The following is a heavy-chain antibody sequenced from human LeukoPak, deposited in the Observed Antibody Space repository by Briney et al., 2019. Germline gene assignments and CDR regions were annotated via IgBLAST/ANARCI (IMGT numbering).Heavy chain of an antibody. CDR2: IEYDGNNK. Sequence: GGSLRLSCAASGFTFSYYGMHWVRQAPGKGLEWVAIIEYDGNNKYYADSVKGRFTISRDNSKSTVYLQMNSLGAEDTAVYYCAKDFGHSFGFYNFFAPWGQGTLVTVSS. CDR1: GFTFSYYG. V-gene: IGHV3-30*02. J-gene: IGHJ5*02. D-gene: IGHD5-18*01. CDR3: AKDFGHSFGFYNFFAP.